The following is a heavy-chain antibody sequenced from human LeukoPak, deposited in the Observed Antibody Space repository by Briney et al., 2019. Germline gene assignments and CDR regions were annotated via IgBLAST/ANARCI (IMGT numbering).Heavy chain of an antibody. Sequence: SETLSLTCTVSGYSISSGYFWGWIRQPPGEGLEWIGSMYHSGCAYYNPSLKSRVTISLDTSKNQFSRKQSSVTVADTAVYYFAGGFVVESRIDCWGQGNLVTVSP. J-gene: IGHJ4*02. V-gene: IGHV4-38-2*02. CDR3: AGGFVVESRIDC. CDR1: GYSISSGYF. D-gene: IGHD2-15*01. CDR2: MYHSGCA.